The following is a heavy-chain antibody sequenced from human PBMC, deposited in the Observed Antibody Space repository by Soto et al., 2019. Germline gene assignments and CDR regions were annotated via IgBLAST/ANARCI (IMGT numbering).Heavy chain of an antibody. J-gene: IGHJ4*02. CDR1: GFTFSNYA. CDR2: ISGSGGST. D-gene: IGHD3-9*01. CDR3: AKAGGRERGTLTAYYDY. V-gene: IGHV3-23*01. Sequence: EVQLLDSGGGLVQPGGSLRLSCAASGFTFSNYAMSWVRQGPGKGLEWVSGISGSGGSTYHADSVKGRFTISRDNSQNTLYLQMNGLRADDTAVCYCAKAGGRERGTLTAYYDYWGQGTLVTVSS.